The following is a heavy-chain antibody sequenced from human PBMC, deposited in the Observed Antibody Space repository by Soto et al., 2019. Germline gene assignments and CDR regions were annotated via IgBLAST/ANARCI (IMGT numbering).Heavy chain of an antibody. J-gene: IGHJ4*02. CDR2: ISGSVTTI. Sequence: PGGSLRLSCAASGFIFSDYTMNWVRQAPGKGLEWVSYISGSVTTIYYAESVKGRFTISSDNAHDSLLLQMNSLSADDTAEDYLVRDPIQYGSGFGYWGQGT. D-gene: IGHD3-10*01. CDR3: VRDPIQYGSGFGY. CDR1: GFIFSDYT. V-gene: IGHV3-48*04.